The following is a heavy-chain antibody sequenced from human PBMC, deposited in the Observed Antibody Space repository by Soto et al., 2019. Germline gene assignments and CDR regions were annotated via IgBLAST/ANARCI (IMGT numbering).Heavy chain of an antibody. D-gene: IGHD5-12*01. V-gene: IGHV2-5*02. CDR2: IYWDDDK. J-gene: IGHJ4*02. CDR3: ANVYGGYDNFDY. Sequence: QITLKESGPTLVKPTQTLTLTCTFSGFSLSTSGVGVGWIRQPPGKALEWLALIYWDDDKRYSPSLKSRLTITKDTSKNQVVPTMTNMDPVDTATYYFANVYGGYDNFDYWGQGTLVTVSS. CDR1: GFSLSTSGVG.